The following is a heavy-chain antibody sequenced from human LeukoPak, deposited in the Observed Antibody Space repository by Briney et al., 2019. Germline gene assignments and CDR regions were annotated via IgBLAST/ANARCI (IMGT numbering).Heavy chain of an antibody. D-gene: IGHD3-9*01. CDR2: ISWNSGSI. J-gene: IGHJ3*02. CDR1: GFTFDDYA. Sequence: GGSLRLSCAASGFTFDDYAMHWVRQAPGKGLEWVSGISWNSGSIGYADSVKGRFTIARDNAKNYLYLQMNSLRAEDTALYYCAKDIARDILIPGAFDIWGQGTMVTVSS. CDR3: AKDIARDILIPGAFDI. V-gene: IGHV3-9*01.